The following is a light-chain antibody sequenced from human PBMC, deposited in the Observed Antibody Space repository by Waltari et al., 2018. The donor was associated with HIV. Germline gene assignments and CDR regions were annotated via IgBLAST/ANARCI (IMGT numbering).Light chain of an antibody. CDR1: QSVSSSH. V-gene: IGKV3-20*01. CDR2: GAS. J-gene: IGKJ2*01. Sequence: EIVLTQSPGSLSLSPGERATLSCRASQSVSSSHLAWYQQTPGLPPRLLIDGASSRATGIPDRFGGSGSGTDFTLTISRLEPEDFAVYYWQQYGTSPYTFGQGTKLEIK. CDR3: QQYGTSPYT.